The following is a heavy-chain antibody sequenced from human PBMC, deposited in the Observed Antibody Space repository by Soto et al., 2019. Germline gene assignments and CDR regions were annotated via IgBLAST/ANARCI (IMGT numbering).Heavy chain of an antibody. D-gene: IGHD2-15*01. CDR1: GGSISSGGYY. V-gene: IGHV4-31*03. J-gene: IGHJ5*02. Sequence: SETLSLTCTVSGGSISSGGYYWSWIRQHPGKGLEWIGYIYYSGSTYYNPSLKSRVTISVDTSKNQFSLKLSSVTAADTAVYYCARLYCSGGSCYSGFDPWGRGTLVTVAS. CDR2: IYYSGST. CDR3: ARLYCSGGSCYSGFDP.